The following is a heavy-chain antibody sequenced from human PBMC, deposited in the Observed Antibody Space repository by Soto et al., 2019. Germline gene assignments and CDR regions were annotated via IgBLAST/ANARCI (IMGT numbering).Heavy chain of an antibody. CDR2: IIPIFGTA. J-gene: IGHJ4*02. Sequence: SVKVSCKASGGTFSSYAISWVRQVPGQGLEWMGGIIPIFGTANYAQKFQGRVTITADESTSTAYMELSSLRSEDTAVYYCARSALNYYDSSGYYLHWGQGTLVTVSS. CDR3: ARSALNYYDSSGYYLH. D-gene: IGHD3-22*01. CDR1: GGTFSSYA. V-gene: IGHV1-69*13.